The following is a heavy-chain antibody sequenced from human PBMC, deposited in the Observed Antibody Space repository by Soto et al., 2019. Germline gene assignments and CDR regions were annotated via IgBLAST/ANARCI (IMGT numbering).Heavy chain of an antibody. CDR3: ARLHPARDHYYPMDV. V-gene: IGHV3-7*03. Sequence: PGGSLRLSCGVSGFTFSGYWMTWVRQAPGKGLEWVANINHDGTEQYYVASVKGRVTVSRGNAENSLFLTMTSLRAEDTAVYYCARLHPARDHYYPMDVWGQGTTVTVSS. CDR1: GFTFSGYW. D-gene: IGHD2-2*01. J-gene: IGHJ6*02. CDR2: INHDGTEQ.